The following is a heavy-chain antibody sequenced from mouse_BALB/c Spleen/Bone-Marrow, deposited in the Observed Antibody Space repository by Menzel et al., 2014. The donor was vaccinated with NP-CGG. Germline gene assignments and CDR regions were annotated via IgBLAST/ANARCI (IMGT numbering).Heavy chain of an antibody. Sequence: QVQLQQSGAELARPGASVKMSCKASGYTFTSYTMHWVKQTPGQGLEWIGYINPSSGYTNYNQKFKDKATLTADKSSSTAYMQLSSLTSEDTAVYYCARVITTATEYFDYWGQGTTLTVSS. D-gene: IGHD1-2*01. J-gene: IGHJ2*01. CDR2: INPSSGYT. CDR3: ARVITTATEYFDY. CDR1: GYTFTSYT. V-gene: IGHV1-4*01.